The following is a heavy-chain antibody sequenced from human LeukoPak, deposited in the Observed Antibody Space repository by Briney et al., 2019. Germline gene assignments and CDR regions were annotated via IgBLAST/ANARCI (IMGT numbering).Heavy chain of an antibody. J-gene: IGHJ4*02. D-gene: IGHD3-16*01. CDR1: GYSISSGYY. Sequence: SETLSLTCTVSGYSISSGYYWGWIRQPPGKGLEWIGSIYYSGLTNYSPSLKSRVTISLGTSKNQFSLNINFVTAADTAVYYCARDVPGGRNDYWGQGTLVTVSS. CDR3: ARDVPGGRNDY. CDR2: IYYSGLT. V-gene: IGHV4-38-2*02.